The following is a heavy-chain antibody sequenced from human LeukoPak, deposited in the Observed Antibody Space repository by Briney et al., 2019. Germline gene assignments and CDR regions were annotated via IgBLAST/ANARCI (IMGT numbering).Heavy chain of an antibody. CDR1: GFTFSTSW. D-gene: IGHD1-7*01. CDR3: ARAGNYYFDY. J-gene: IGHJ4*02. Sequence: PGGSLRLSCAASGFTFSTSWMHWVRHAPGKGLVWVSRMNSDGSTTNYADSVKGRFTISRDNAKNTLYLQMNSLRAEDTAVYFCARAGNYYFDYWGQGSLVTVSS. V-gene: IGHV3-74*01. CDR2: MNSDGSTT.